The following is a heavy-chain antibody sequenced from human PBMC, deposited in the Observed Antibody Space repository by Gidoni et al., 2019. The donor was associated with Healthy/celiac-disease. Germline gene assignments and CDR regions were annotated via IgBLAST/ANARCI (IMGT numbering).Heavy chain of an antibody. CDR1: GFTFGDYA. CDR3: TRDDYGESYYYYGMDV. D-gene: IGHD4-17*01. J-gene: IGHJ6*02. V-gene: IGHV3-49*04. Sequence: EVQLVESGGGLVQPGGPLRLSCPASGFTFGDYAMSWVRQAPGKGLEWVGFIRSKAYGGTTEYAASVKGRFTISRDDSKSIAYLQMNSLKTEDTAVYYCTRDDYGESYYYYGMDVWGQGTTVTVSS. CDR2: IRSKAYGGTT.